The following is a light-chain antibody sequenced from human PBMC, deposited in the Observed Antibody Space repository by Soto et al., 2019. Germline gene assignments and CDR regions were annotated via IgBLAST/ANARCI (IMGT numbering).Light chain of an antibody. CDR2: GAS. Sequence: EIVMTQSPATLSVSPGERATLSCRASQSVSSNLAWYQQKPGQAPRLLIYGASTMSTGIPDRFSGSGSGTEFTLTISSLQSEDFAVYYCQKYNNWPLTFGGGTKVEIK. CDR3: QKYNNWPLT. V-gene: IGKV3-15*01. J-gene: IGKJ4*01. CDR1: QSVSSN.